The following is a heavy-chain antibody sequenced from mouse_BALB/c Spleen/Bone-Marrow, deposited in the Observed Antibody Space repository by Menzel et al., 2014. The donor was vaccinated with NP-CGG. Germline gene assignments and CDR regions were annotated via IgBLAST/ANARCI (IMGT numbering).Heavy chain of an antibody. V-gene: IGHV5-17*02. CDR3: ARAGMDY. D-gene: IGHD3-3*01. J-gene: IGHJ4*01. CDR1: GFTFSSFG. CDR2: ISSGSSTI. Sequence: EVQLQQSGGGLVQPGGSRKLSCAASGFTFSSFGMHWVRQAPEKGLEWVAYISSGSSTIYYADTVKGRFTISRDSPKNTLFLQMTSLRSEDTAMYYCARAGMDYWGQGTSVTVSS.